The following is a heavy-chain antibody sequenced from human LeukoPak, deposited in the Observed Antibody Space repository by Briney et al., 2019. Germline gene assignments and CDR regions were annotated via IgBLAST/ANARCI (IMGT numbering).Heavy chain of an antibody. Sequence: SETLSLTCTASGGSISSYYWSWIRQPPGKGLEWIEYIYYSGSTNYNPSLKSRVTISVDTSKNQFSLELSSVTAADTAVYYCARHLYSHDYDYWGQGTLVTVSS. V-gene: IGHV4-59*08. D-gene: IGHD5-18*01. J-gene: IGHJ4*02. CDR3: ARHLYSHDYDY. CDR2: IYYSGST. CDR1: GGSISSYY.